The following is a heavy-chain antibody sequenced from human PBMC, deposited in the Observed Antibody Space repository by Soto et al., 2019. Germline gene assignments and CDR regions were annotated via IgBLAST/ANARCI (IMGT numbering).Heavy chain of an antibody. J-gene: IGHJ6*02. CDR3: ARDPVTIFGVVTYYYYGMDV. V-gene: IGHV1-69*04. D-gene: IGHD3-3*01. CDR2: VLPFLDVT. Sequence: SVKVSCKTSEDTFSIYTLSWVRQAPGQGLVWMGRVLPFLDVTTYSQRFQGRVTITRDTSTTTVYMELSSLRSEDTAVYYCARDPVTIFGVVTYYYYGMDVWGQGTTVTVSS. CDR1: EDTFSIYT.